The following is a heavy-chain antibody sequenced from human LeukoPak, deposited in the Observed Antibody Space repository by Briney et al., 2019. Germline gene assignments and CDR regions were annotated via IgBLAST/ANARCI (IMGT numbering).Heavy chain of an antibody. CDR2: IYYSGST. D-gene: IGHD6-13*01. CDR1: GGSISSYY. V-gene: IGHV4-59*01. Sequence: SETLSLTCTVSGGSISSYYWSWIRQPPGKGLEWIGYIYYSGSTNYNPSLKSRVTISVDTSKNQSSLKLSSVTAADTAVYYCARSGLDSSSWSFDYWGQGTLVTVSS. J-gene: IGHJ4*02. CDR3: ARSGLDSSSWSFDY.